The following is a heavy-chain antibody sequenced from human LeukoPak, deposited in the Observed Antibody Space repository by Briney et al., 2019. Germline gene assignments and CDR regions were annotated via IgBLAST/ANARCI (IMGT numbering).Heavy chain of an antibody. D-gene: IGHD4-17*01. J-gene: IGHJ4*02. CDR1: GFTCSSYA. CDR3: AKDLGYGDYVVYDY. CDR2: ISGSGGST. Sequence: GGSLRLSCAASGFTCSSYAMSWVRQAPGKGLEWVSAISGSGGSTYYADSVKGRFTISRDNSKNTLYLQMNSLRAEDTAVYYCAKDLGYGDYVVYDYWGQGTLVTVSS. V-gene: IGHV3-23*01.